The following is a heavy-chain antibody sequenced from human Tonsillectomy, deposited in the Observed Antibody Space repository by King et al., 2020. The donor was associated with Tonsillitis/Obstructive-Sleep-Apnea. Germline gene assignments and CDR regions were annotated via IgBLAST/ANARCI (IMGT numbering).Heavy chain of an antibody. CDR2: IKEDGSER. D-gene: IGHD3-16*02. V-gene: IGHV3-7*04. CDR1: GFTFGNFW. CDR3: ARIYDYIWGNFRYTHSVDY. J-gene: IGHJ4*02. Sequence: VQLVESGGGLVQPGGSLRLSCSASGFTFGNFWMSWVRQAPGRGLEWVANIKEDGSERYYVDSVKGRFTISRDNAKKSLFLQMNGLRAEDTALYYCARIYDYIWGNFRYTHSVDYWGQGSLVTVSS.